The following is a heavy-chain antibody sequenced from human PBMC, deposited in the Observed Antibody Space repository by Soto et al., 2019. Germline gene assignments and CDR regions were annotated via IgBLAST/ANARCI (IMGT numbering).Heavy chain of an antibody. CDR3: VKNKAAAGTTRYYYGMDV. D-gene: IGHD6-13*01. CDR1: GFTFSSYA. V-gene: IGHV3-64D*06. Sequence: HPGGSLRLSCSASGFTFSSYAMHWVRQAPGKGLEYVSAISSNGGSTYYADSVKGRFTISRDNSKNTLYLQMSSLRAEDTAVYYCVKNKAAAGTTRYYYGMDVWGQGTTVTVSS. J-gene: IGHJ6*02. CDR2: ISSNGGST.